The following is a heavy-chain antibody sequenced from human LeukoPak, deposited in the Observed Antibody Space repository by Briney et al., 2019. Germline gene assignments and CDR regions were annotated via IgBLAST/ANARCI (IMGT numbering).Heavy chain of an antibody. D-gene: IGHD3-9*01. CDR1: GYTFTSYG. Sequence: ASVKVSCKACGYTFTSYGISWVRQAPGQGLEWMGWISAYNGNTNYAQKLQGRVTMTTDTSTSTAYMELRSLRSDDTAVYYCARDVVRYFDWLLNDWGQGTLVTVSS. V-gene: IGHV1-18*01. J-gene: IGHJ4*02. CDR2: ISAYNGNT. CDR3: ARDVVRYFDWLLND.